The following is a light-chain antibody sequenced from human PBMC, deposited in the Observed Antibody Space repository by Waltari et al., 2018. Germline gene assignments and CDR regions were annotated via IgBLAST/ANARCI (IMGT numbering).Light chain of an antibody. CDR2: WAS. J-gene: IGKJ2*01. CDR3: KQYYSSPT. Sequence: DIVTTQSPDCLALSLGETATINFRSSQSVLHSANSKNYLAWHQQRPGLPPKLPICWASTRESGVPDRFSGSGSGTDFTLTISGLQAEDVAVYYCKQYYSSPTFGQGTKLEIK. V-gene: IGKV4-1*01. CDR1: QSVLHSANSKNY.